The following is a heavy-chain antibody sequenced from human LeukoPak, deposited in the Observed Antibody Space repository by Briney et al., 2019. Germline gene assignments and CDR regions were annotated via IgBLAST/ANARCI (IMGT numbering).Heavy chain of an antibody. D-gene: IGHD3-10*01. CDR1: GFTFSSYS. J-gene: IGHJ4*02. Sequence: PGGSLRLSCAASGFTFSSYSMSWVRQAPGKGLEWVSYISSSSSTIYYADSVKGRFTISRDNAKNSLYLQMNSLRAEDTAVYYCASNLWFGEFNLDYWGQGTLVTVSS. CDR3: ASNLWFGEFNLDY. CDR2: ISSSSSTI. V-gene: IGHV3-48*01.